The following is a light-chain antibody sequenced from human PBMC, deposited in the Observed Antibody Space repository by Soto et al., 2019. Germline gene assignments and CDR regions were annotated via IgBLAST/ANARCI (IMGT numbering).Light chain of an antibody. CDR2: AAS. CDR1: QGISNY. V-gene: IGKV1-27*01. CDR3: QKYNSAPRT. J-gene: IGKJ1*01. Sequence: DIQMTQSPSSLSASVGDRVTITCRASQGISNYLAWYQQKPGKVPKLLIYAASTLQSVVPSRFRGSGSGTDFTLTISSLQPEDVATDYCQKYNSAPRTFGQGTKVEIK.